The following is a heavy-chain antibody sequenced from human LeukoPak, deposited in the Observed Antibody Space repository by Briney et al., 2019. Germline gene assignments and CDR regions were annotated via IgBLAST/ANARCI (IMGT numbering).Heavy chain of an antibody. Sequence: GGSLRLSCAASGFTFSSYAMHWVRQAPGKGLEWVAVISYDGSNKYYAESVKGRFTISRDNSKNTLYLQMNSLRAEDTAVYYCARLPDYYYYMDVWGKGTTVTVSS. J-gene: IGHJ6*03. CDR3: ARLPDYYYYMDV. V-gene: IGHV3-30-3*01. CDR2: ISYDGSNK. CDR1: GFTFSSYA.